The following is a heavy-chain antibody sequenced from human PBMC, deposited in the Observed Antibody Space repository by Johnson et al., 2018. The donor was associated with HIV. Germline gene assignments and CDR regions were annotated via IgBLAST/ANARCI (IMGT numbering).Heavy chain of an antibody. CDR2: IWYDGSEK. CDR3: ARGHNGAFDV. V-gene: IGHV3-33*01. J-gene: IGHJ3*01. Sequence: VQLVESGGGVVQPGRSLRLSCAASGFTFSSYGMHWVRQAPGKGLEWVAVIWYDGSEKYYVDAVKGRVTISRDNAKNSLFLQMDSLRVEYTAVYYCARGHNGAFDVWGQGTVVTVSS. CDR1: GFTFSSYG. D-gene: IGHD2-8*01.